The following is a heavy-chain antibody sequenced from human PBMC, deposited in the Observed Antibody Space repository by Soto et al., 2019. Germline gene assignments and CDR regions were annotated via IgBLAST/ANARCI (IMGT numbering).Heavy chain of an antibody. CDR1: GDRVSSNSAA. CDR3: ARDLSHVGSAAPDSIAVAGFDY. J-gene: IGHJ4*02. D-gene: IGHD6-19*01. Sequence: SQTLSLTCAISGDRVSSNSAAWNWIRQSPSRGLEWLGRTYYRSKWYNDYAVSVKSRITINPDTSKNQFSLQLNSVTPEDTAVYYCARDLSHVGSAAPDSIAVAGFDYWGQGTLVTVSS. CDR2: TYYRSKWYN. V-gene: IGHV6-1*01.